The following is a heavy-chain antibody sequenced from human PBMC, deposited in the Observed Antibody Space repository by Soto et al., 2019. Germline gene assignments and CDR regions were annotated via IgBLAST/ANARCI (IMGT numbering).Heavy chain of an antibody. CDR1: GGSISSYY. CDR2: IYYSGST. J-gene: IGHJ5*02. CDR3: ARQSCSSTSCYSWVSWFAP. V-gene: IGHV4-59*08. D-gene: IGHD2-2*01. Sequence: QVQLQESGPGLVKPSETLSLTCTVSGGSISSYYWSWIRQPPGKGLEWIGHIYYSGSTNYNPSLKSRVSXSXDXXKNQFSLKLSSVTAADTAVYYCARQSCSSTSCYSWVSWFAPWGQGTLVTVSS.